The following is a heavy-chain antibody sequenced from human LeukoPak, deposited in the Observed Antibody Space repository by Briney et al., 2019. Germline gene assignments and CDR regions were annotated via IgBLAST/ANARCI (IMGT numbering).Heavy chain of an antibody. D-gene: IGHD5-12*01. CDR2: ISGSGGST. Sequence: QSGGSLRLSCAASGFTFSNYAMSWVRQAPGKGLEWVSAISGSGGSTYYADSVKGRFTVSRDNSKNTLYLQMNSLRAEDTAVYYCAKGRGYSGYDSPYWGQGTLVTVSS. CDR1: GFTFSNYA. CDR3: AKGRGYSGYDSPY. V-gene: IGHV3-23*01. J-gene: IGHJ4*02.